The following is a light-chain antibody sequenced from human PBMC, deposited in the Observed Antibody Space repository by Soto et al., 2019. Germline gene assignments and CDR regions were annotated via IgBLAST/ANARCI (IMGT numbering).Light chain of an antibody. V-gene: IGLV2-14*01. CDR3: TSYTSSTTLDV. J-gene: IGLJ1*01. CDR2: EVS. CDR1: SSDVGGYNY. Sequence: SVLTQPASVSGSPGQSITISCTGTSSDVGGYNYVSWYQQHPGKAPNLMIYEVSNRPSGVSNRFSGSKSGHTASLTISGLQSEDEADYFCTSYTSSTTLDVFGTGTKVTVL.